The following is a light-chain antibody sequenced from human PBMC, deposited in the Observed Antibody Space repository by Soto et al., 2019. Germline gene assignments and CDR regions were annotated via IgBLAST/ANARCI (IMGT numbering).Light chain of an antibody. CDR1: QSISSY. V-gene: IGKV1-39*01. CDR2: AAS. Sequence: DIEMTQSPSSLSASVGDRVTITCRASQSISSYLNWYQQKPGKAPKLLIYAASSLESGVPSRFSGSGSGTDFTLTISSLQPEDFVSYYCQQSYGTPRTFGQGTKVDIK. CDR3: QQSYGTPRT. J-gene: IGKJ1*01.